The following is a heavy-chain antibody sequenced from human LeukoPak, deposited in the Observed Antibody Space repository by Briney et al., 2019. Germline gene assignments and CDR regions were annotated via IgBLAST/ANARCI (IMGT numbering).Heavy chain of an antibody. CDR2: IIPIFGIA. J-gene: IGHJ6*04. V-gene: IGHV1-69*04. Sequence: GSSVKVSCKASGGTFSSYAISWVRQAPGQGLEWMGRIIPIFGIANYAQKFQGRVTITADKSTSTAYMELSSLRSEDTAVYYCAREGVAAAGPEYWYYGMDVWGKGTTVTVSS. CDR1: GGTFSSYA. D-gene: IGHD6-13*01. CDR3: AREGVAAAGPEYWYYGMDV.